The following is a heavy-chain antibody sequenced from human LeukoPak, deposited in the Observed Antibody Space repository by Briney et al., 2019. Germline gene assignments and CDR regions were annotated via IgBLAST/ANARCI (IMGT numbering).Heavy chain of an antibody. CDR3: ARETGNYYFDY. Sequence: KTSETLSLTCTVSGGSISSYYWSWIRQPPGKGLEWIGYIYYSGTTNYNPSLKSRVILSVDTSKSQFSLKLSSVTAADTAVFYCARETGNYYFDYWGQGTLVTVSS. D-gene: IGHD3-9*01. CDR1: GGSISSYY. CDR2: IYYSGTT. V-gene: IGHV4-59*01. J-gene: IGHJ4*02.